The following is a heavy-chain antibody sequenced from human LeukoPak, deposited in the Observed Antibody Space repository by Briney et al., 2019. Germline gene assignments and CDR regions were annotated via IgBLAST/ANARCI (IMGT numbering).Heavy chain of an antibody. CDR2: INHSGST. V-gene: IGHV4-34*01. D-gene: IGHD2-2*01. CDR1: GGSFSGYY. Sequence: PSETLSLTCAVYGGSFSGYYWSWIRQPPGKGLEWIGEINHSGSTNYNPSLKSRVTVSVDTSKNQFSLKLSSVTAADTAVYYCARQRRGVVPAAGSYYYYMDVWGKGTTVTVSS. J-gene: IGHJ6*03. CDR3: ARQRRGVVPAAGSYYYYMDV.